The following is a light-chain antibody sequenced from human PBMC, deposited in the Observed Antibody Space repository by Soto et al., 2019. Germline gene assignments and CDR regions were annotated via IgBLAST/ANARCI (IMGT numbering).Light chain of an antibody. CDR3: QQYGSSPLT. J-gene: IGKJ4*01. V-gene: IGKV3-20*01. Sequence: EIVLTQSPGTLSLSPGERATLSCRASQSVSSSYLAWYQQKPGQAPRLLIYGASSRATGIPDRFRGSGSGTDFTLTISRLEPEEFSVYYCQQYGSSPLTLGGGTKVEIK. CDR1: QSVSSSY. CDR2: GAS.